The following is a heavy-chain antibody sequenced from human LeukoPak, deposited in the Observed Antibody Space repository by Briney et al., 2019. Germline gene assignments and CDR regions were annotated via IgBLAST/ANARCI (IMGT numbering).Heavy chain of an antibody. CDR3: AREGSAYWSFDP. CDR2: IYSSGST. V-gene: IGHV4-61*02. CDR1: GGSISSGSYY. D-gene: IGHD2-15*01. J-gene: IGHJ5*02. Sequence: NPSETLSLTCTVSGGSISSGSYYWNWIRQPAGKGLEWIGRIYSSGSTNYNPSLKSRVTISVDTSKNQFSLKLNSATAADTAVYYCAREGSAYWSFDPRGQGTLVTVSS.